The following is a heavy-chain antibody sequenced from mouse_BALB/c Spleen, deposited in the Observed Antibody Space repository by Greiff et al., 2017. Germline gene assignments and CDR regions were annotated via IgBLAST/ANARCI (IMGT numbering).Heavy chain of an antibody. Sequence: QVQLQQSGAELVKPGASVKLSCKASGYTFTSYDINWVRQRPEQGLEWIGEIYPGSGSTYYNEKFKGKATLTADKSSNTAYMQLSSLTSEDSAVYFCARSNYYGSSLFDYWGQGTTLTVSS. CDR1: GYTFTSYD. D-gene: IGHD1-1*01. J-gene: IGHJ2*01. V-gene: IGHV1-81*01. CDR3: ARSNYYGSSLFDY. CDR2: IYPGSGST.